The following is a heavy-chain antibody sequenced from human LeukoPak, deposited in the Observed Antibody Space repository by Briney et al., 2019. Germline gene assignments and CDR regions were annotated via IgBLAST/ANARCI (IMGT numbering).Heavy chain of an antibody. CDR2: IIPILGIA. CDR1: GGTFSSYA. J-gene: IGHJ4*02. V-gene: IGHV1-69*04. Sequence: SVKVSCKASGGTFSSYAISWVRQAPGQGLEWMGRIIPILGIANYAQKFQGRVTITAAQSPSTAYMELSSLRYEDTAVYYCAGGIAAAGNAYWSQGTLVTVSS. D-gene: IGHD6-13*01. CDR3: AGGIAAAGNAY.